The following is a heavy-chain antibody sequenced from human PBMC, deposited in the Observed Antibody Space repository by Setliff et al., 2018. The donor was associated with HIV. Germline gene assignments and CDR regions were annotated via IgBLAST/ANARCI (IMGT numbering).Heavy chain of an antibody. CDR1: GDSISSSAYY. CDR2: IYYSGTA. CDR3: ARVIASGYNFWSGYPFDAFDV. Sequence: SETLSLTCTVSGDSISSSAYYWGWVRQPPGKGLEWIGSIYYSGTAYYNPSLRSRVTILVDTSNNNFSLKLNSVTAADTAMYHCARVIASGYNFWSGYPFDAFDVWGQETMVTVSS. D-gene: IGHD3-3*01. V-gene: IGHV4-39*07. J-gene: IGHJ3*01.